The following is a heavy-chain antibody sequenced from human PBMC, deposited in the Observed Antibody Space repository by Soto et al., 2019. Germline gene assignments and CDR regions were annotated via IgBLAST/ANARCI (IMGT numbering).Heavy chain of an antibody. V-gene: IGHV1-18*01. Sequence: QVQLVQSGAEVKKPGASVKVSCKASGYTFTSYGITWVRRAPGQGLEWMGWISAYNGNTNYAQNLQGRVTMTTDTSXXTAYMELRSLRSDDTAVYYCASWYYGSGSYYDSDYWGQGTLVTVSS. D-gene: IGHD3-10*01. CDR2: ISAYNGNT. J-gene: IGHJ4*02. CDR3: ASWYYGSGSYYDSDY. CDR1: GYTFTSYG.